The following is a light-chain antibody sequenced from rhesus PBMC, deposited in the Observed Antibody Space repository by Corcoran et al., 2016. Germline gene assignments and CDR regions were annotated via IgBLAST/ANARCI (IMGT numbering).Light chain of an antibody. CDR2: RAS. Sequence: DIQMTQSPSSLSASVGDRVTITCRASQGISNWLAWSQQKPGKAPKLLIYRASNLETGVPTRFSGSGSGTDFTLTISSLQPEDIATYYCQQHDNSPPTFGQGTKVEIK. CDR1: QGISNW. V-gene: IGKV1-69*01. J-gene: IGKJ1*01. CDR3: QQHDNSPPT.